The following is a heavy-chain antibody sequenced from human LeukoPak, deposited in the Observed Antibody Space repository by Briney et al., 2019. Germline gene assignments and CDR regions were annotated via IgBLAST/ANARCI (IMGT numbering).Heavy chain of an antibody. V-gene: IGHV3-23*01. Sequence: GGSLRLSCAASGFTFSGYAMSWVRQAPGKGLEWVSDISGSGGSTYYADSVKGRFTISRDNSKNTLYLQMNSLRAEDTAVYYCAREDCSGGSCYLPLRWFDPWGQGTLVTVSS. CDR2: ISGSGGST. CDR3: AREDCSGGSCYLPLRWFDP. J-gene: IGHJ5*02. CDR1: GFTFSGYA. D-gene: IGHD2-15*01.